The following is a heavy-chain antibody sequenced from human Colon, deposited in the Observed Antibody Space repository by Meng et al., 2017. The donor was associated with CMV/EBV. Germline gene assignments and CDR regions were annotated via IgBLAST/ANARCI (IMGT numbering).Heavy chain of an antibody. V-gene: IGHV1-2*02. J-gene: IGHJ6*02. D-gene: IGHD4-11*01. Sequence: ASVKVSCKASGYTFTAYYMLWIRQAPGQGLECMGWMNPNSGGTMPAQKFKGRVTMTRDTSIATAYMELSRLTPDDTAVYYCVRDLKATSVTTRGLYGMDNWGQGTTVTVSS. CDR3: VRDLKATSVTTRGLYGMDN. CDR2: MNPNSGGT. CDR1: GYTFTAYY.